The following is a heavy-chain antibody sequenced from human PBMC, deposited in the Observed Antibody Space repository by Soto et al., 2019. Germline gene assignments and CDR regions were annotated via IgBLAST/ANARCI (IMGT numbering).Heavy chain of an antibody. CDR3: ARSKGSSWYAGRDWFDP. CDR2: TNHSGST. J-gene: IGHJ5*02. Sequence: PSQTLSLTCAVYGGSFSGYYWSWIRQPPGKGLEWNGETNHSGSTNYNPSLKSRVTRSVDTSKNQFSLKLSSVTAADTAVYYWARSKGSSWYAGRDWFDPWGQGILVTVSS. V-gene: IGHV4-34*01. D-gene: IGHD6-13*01. CDR1: GGSFSGYY.